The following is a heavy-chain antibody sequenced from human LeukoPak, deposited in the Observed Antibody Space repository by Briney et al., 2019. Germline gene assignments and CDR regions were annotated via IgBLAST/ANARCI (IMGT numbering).Heavy chain of an antibody. CDR3: AKGFGGYYYYYMDV. D-gene: IGHD3-16*01. CDR2: ISSSGSTI. Sequence: GGSLRLSCAASGFTFSSYEMNWVRQAPGKGLEWVSYISSSGSTIYYADSVKGRFTISRDNSNNTLYLQMNSLRAEDTAVYYCAKGFGGYYYYYMDVWGKGTTVTVSS. CDR1: GFTFSSYE. J-gene: IGHJ6*03. V-gene: IGHV3-48*03.